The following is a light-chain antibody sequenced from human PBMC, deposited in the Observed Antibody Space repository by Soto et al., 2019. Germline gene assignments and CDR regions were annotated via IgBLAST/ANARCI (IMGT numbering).Light chain of an antibody. CDR2: GTS. J-gene: IGKJ5*01. Sequence: IGLTQSTGIVSLSRGENNTLSCGASQSVSSSYLAWYQQKPGQAPRLLIYGTSSRATGIPDRFSGSGSGTDFTLTISRLEPEDFAVFYCQQYVSSITFGQGTRLEIK. CDR3: QQYVSSIT. V-gene: IGKV3-20*01. CDR1: QSVSSSY.